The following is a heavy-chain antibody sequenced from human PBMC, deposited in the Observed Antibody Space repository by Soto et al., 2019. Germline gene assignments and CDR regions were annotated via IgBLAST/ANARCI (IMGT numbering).Heavy chain of an antibody. CDR3: ARDAGLDSSSHGVLYYYYGMDV. V-gene: IGHV3-11*06. CDR2: ISSSSSYT. CDR1: GFTFSDYY. J-gene: IGHJ6*02. Sequence: GGSLRLSCAASGFTFSDYYMSWIRQAPGKGLEWVSYISSSSSYTNYADSVKGRFTISGDNAKNSLYLQMNSLRAEDTAVYYCARDAGLDSSSHGVLYYYYGMDVWGQGTTVTVSS. D-gene: IGHD6-6*01.